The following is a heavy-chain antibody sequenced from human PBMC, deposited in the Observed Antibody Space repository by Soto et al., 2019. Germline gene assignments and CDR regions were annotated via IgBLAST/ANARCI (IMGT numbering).Heavy chain of an antibody. Sequence: PETLSLTCTVSGVFLSSSSYYWVWIRQPPGKGLEWIGSIYYSGSTYYNPSLKSRVTISVDTSKNQFSLKLSSVTAADTAVYYCTRQSDCCGGCRCDYWCQGTLV. V-gene: IGHV4-39*01. CDR1: GVFLSSSSYY. CDR2: IYYSGST. CDR3: TRQSDCCGGCRCDY. D-gene: IGHD2-15*01. J-gene: IGHJ4*01.